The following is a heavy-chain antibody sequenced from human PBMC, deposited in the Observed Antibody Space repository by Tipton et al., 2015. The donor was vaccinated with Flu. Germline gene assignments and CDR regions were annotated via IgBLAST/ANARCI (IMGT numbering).Heavy chain of an antibody. CDR3: AREGFDSSGYRAGDAFDI. J-gene: IGHJ3*02. CDR1: GGSISSGSYY. CDR2: IYTSGST. V-gene: IGHV4-61*02. D-gene: IGHD3-22*01. Sequence: LRLSCTVSGGSISSGSYYWSWIRQPAGKGLEWIGRIYTSGSTNYNPSLKGRVTISVDTSKNQFSLKLSSVTAADTAVYYCAREGFDSSGYRAGDAFDIWGQGTMVTVSS.